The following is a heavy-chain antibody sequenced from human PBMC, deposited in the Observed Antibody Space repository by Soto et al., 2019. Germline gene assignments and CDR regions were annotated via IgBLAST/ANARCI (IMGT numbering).Heavy chain of an antibody. CDR1: GGSISSSNW. V-gene: IGHV4-4*02. CDR3: ARGRHDYVWGSYRYARAWFDY. D-gene: IGHD3-16*02. Sequence: SETLSLTCAVSGGSISSSNWWSWVRQPPGKGLEWIGEIYHSGSTNYNPSLKSRVTISVDKSKNQFSLKLSSVTAADTAVYYCARGRHDYVWGSYRYARAWFDYWGQGTLVTVSS. J-gene: IGHJ4*02. CDR2: IYHSGST.